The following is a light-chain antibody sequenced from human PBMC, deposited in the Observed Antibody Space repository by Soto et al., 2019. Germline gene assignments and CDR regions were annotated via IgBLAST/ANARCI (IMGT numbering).Light chain of an antibody. CDR3: QQYNNWPFT. CDR1: QSVGSN. V-gene: IGKV3-15*01. Sequence: EVLMTQSPATLSVSPGERATLSPRARQSVGSNLAWYQQKPGQAPRLLIYGASTRATGIAASFSGSGSGTEFTLTISSLQPEDFAVYFCQQYNNWPFTFGGGTKVDIK. J-gene: IGKJ4*01. CDR2: GAS.